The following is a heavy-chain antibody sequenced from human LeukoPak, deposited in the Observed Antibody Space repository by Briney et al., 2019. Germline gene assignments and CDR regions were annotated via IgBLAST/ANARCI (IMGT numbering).Heavy chain of an antibody. CDR1: GGIFSNSA. V-gene: IGHV1-69*13. Sequence: SVKVSCKASGGIFSNSAISWVRHDPGQGLEYMGGIIPMFGTTNYARRFQGRLTITADESTSTTYMELSSLRSEDTAVYYCARDLADIVVDPPAMPYYFDYWGQGTVVTVSS. D-gene: IGHD2-2*01. CDR2: IIPMFGTT. CDR3: ARDLADIVVDPPAMPYYFDY. J-gene: IGHJ4*02.